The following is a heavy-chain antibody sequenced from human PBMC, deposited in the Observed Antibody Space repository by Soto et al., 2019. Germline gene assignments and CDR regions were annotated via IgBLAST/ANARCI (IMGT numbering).Heavy chain of an antibody. V-gene: IGHV3-23*01. CDR1: GFTFSPYA. Sequence: EVQLLEPGGGLVQPGGYLRLSCAASGFTFSPYAMTWVRQAPGKGLEWVSSISGSGGNTNYADSVKGRFTVSRDNSKRTLSLQMNSLPEEDTAIYYCAKGLRRLLRTQYYYGLDVWGRGTTVTISS. J-gene: IGHJ6*02. D-gene: IGHD3-16*01. CDR2: ISGSGGNT. CDR3: AKGLRRLLRTQYYYGLDV.